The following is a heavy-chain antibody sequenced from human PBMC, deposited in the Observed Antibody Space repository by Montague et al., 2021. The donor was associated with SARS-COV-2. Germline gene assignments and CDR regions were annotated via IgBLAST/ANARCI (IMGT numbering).Heavy chain of an antibody. D-gene: IGHD1-20*01. CDR1: GFTFSSDC. V-gene: IGHV3-74*01. CDR3: ARDLRVGGGITGTTASDD. CDR2: INPDGGEI. Sequence: SLRLSCAASGFTFSSDCMHWVRQASGKGPVWVSRINPDGGEIDYADFVKGRFTTSRDNAKNTLYLQMNSLGAEDTAIYYCARDLRVGGGITGTTASDDWGQGTLVTVSS. J-gene: IGHJ4*02.